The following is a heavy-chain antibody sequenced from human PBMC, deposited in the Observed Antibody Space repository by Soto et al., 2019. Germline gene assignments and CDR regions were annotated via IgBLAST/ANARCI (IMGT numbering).Heavy chain of an antibody. J-gene: IGHJ4*02. Sequence: ASETLSLTCAVSGYSISSGYYWGWIRQPPGKGLEWIGSIYHSGGTYYNPSLKSRVTISVDTPKNQFSLKLSSVTAADTAVYYCARVTGGSPYYFDYWGQGTLVTVSS. V-gene: IGHV4-38-2*01. CDR1: GYSISSGYY. D-gene: IGHD1-26*01. CDR3: ARVTGGSPYYFDY. CDR2: IYHSGGT.